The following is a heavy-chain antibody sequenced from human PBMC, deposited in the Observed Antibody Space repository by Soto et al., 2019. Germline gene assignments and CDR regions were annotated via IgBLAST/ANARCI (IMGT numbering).Heavy chain of an antibody. CDR2: VSIGGST. D-gene: IGHD2-15*01. CDR3: AKRRGAGGHFDY. Sequence: EVQLLESGGGLVQPEGSLRLSCAASGFTLSSYAMGWVRQAPGKGLEWVSVVSIGGSTHYADSVTGRFTISRDSSKNTLSLQMNSLRAEDTAVYYCAKRRGAGGHFDYWGQGALVNVSS. CDR1: GFTLSSYA. V-gene: IGHV3-23*01. J-gene: IGHJ4*02.